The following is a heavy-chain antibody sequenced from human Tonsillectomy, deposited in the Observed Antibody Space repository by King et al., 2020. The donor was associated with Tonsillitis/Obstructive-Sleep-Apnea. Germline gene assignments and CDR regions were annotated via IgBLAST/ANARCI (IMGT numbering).Heavy chain of an antibody. CDR3: ARLPGGVSGWARLEYYYYGMYV. V-gene: IGHV4-59*08. CDR1: GGSISSYY. CDR2: IYYSGST. D-gene: IGHD6-19*01. J-gene: IGHJ6*02. Sequence: VQLQESGPGLVKPSETLSLTCTVSGGSISSYYWSWIRQPPGKGLEWIGYIYYSGSTNYNPSLKSRVTISVDTSKNQFSLKLSSVTAADTAVYYCARLPGGVSGWARLEYYYYGMYVWGQGTTVTVSS.